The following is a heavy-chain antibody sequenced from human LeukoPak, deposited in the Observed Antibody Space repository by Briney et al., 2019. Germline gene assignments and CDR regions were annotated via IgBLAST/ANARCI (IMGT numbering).Heavy chain of an antibody. D-gene: IGHD1-7*01. CDR3: AKDGNFRVPGED. V-gene: IGHV3-30*02. CDR2: IRYDVSNR. CDR1: GFIFSDHG. Sequence: PGGSLRLSCAVSGFIFSDHGMHWVRQAPGKGLEWVAFIRYDVSNRYYAESVRGRFTISRDNSKNTLYLQLNSLRVEDTAVYYCAKDGNFRVPGEDWGQGALVTVSS. J-gene: IGHJ4*02.